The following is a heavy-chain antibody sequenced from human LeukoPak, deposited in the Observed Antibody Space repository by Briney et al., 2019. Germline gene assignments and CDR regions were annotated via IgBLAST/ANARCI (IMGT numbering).Heavy chain of an antibody. D-gene: IGHD5-18*01. CDR2: INPSGGST. V-gene: IGHV1-46*01. J-gene: IGHJ4*02. CDR3: ARDWIQLWSNPEYYFDY. Sequence: ASVKVSCKASGYTFTSYYMHWVRQAPGQGLEWMGIINPSGGSTSYAQKFQGRVTMTRDTSISTAYMELSRLRSDDTAVYYCARDWIQLWSNPEYYFDYWGQGTLVTVSS. CDR1: GYTFTSYY.